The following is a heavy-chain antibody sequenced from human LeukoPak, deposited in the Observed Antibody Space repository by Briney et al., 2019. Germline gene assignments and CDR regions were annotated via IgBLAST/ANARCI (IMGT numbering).Heavy chain of an antibody. CDR1: GGSLSSYF. CDR3: ARDGQGYSYGYDY. V-gene: IGHV4-4*07. D-gene: IGHD5-18*01. Sequence: SETLSLTCTVSGGSLSSYFWSWIRQPAGKGLEWIGRIYTSGSTNYNPSLNSRLTMSVDTPKNQFSLKMNSVTAADTAVYYCARDGQGYSYGYDYWGQGTLVTVSS. J-gene: IGHJ4*02. CDR2: IYTSGST.